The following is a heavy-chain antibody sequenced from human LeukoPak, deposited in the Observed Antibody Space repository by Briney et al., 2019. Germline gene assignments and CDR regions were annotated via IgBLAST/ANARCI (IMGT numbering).Heavy chain of an antibody. CDR3: ARRAYCSGGSCYSGMGFDY. D-gene: IGHD2-15*01. V-gene: IGHV5-10-1*01. CDR2: IDPSDSCT. CDR1: GYSFTSYW. J-gene: IGHJ4*02. Sequence: RGGSLKISCKGSGYSFTSYWISWVRQMPGKGLEWMGRIDPSDSCTNYSPSFQGHVTISADKSISTAYLQWSSLKASDTAMYYCARRAYCSGGSCYSGMGFDYWGQGTLVTVSS.